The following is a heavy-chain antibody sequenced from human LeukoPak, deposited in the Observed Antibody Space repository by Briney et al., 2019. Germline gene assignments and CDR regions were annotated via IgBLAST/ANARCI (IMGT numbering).Heavy chain of an antibody. Sequence: GGSLRLSCAASGFTFSSYSMNWVRQAPGKGLEWVSSISSSSSYIYYADSVKGRFTISRDNAKNSLYLQMNSLRAEDTAVYYCARDLGNDCSSTSCVGWGQGTLVSVSS. CDR2: ISSSSSYI. CDR1: GFTFSSYS. J-gene: IGHJ4*02. D-gene: IGHD2-2*01. V-gene: IGHV3-21*01. CDR3: ARDLGNDCSSTSCVG.